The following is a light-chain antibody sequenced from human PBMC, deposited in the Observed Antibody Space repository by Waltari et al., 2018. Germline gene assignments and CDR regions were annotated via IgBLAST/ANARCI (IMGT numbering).Light chain of an antibody. V-gene: IGLV3-21*04. CDR1: NIGSKS. CDR2: YNS. CDR3: QVWDSTSDHVV. J-gene: IGLJ2*01. Sequence: SYVLTQPPSVSVAPGKTARITCEGNNIGSKSVHWYQQKPGQTPVLVIYYNSDWPSGSPERFSGSNSGNTATLTISRVEAGDEADYYCQVWDSTSDHVVFGGGTKLTVL.